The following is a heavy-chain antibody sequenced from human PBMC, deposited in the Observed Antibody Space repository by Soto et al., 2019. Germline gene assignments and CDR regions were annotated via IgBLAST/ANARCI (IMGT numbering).Heavy chain of an antibody. CDR3: AGGATFDY. J-gene: IGHJ4*02. V-gene: IGHV4-31*02. CDR2: GST. Sequence: GSTYYNPSLKSRVTISVDTSKNQFSLKLSSVTAADTTVYYCAGGATFDYWGQGTLVTVSS. D-gene: IGHD1-26*01.